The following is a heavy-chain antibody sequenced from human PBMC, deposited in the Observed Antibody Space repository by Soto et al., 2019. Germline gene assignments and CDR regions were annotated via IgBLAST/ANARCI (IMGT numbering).Heavy chain of an antibody. J-gene: IGHJ4*02. D-gene: IGHD6-19*01. V-gene: IGHV1-18*01. CDR3: ARGGSGWYLDY. Sequence: ASVKVSCKASGYTFTSYAMHWVRQAPGQRLEWMGWISAYHNNISDAQNLQGRVTMTTNTSTNVAYMELRSLRSDDTAVYYCARGGSGWYLDYWGQGTLVTVSS. CDR2: ISAYHNNI. CDR1: GYTFTSYA.